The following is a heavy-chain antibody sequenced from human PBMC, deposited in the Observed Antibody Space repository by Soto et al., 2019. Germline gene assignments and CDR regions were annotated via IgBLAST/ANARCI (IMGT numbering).Heavy chain of an antibody. CDR1: GYTFTGHY. Sequence: ASVKVSCKASGYTFTGHYIHWVRQAPQQGPEWMGEIGPESGATRYAEKFRGRVTMTMDTSITTVYMELRNLSPDDTAVYYCGRGRSGQIVIFYWGQGTPVTVSS. CDR2: IGPESGAT. CDR3: GRGRSGQIVIFY. V-gene: IGHV1-2*02. D-gene: IGHD1-26*01. J-gene: IGHJ4*02.